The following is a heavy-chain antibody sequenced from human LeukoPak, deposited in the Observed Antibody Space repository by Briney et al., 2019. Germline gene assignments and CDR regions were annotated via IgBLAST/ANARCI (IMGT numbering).Heavy chain of an antibody. D-gene: IGHD3-3*01. Sequence: GGPLRLSCAASGFTFSTYWMSWVRQAPGKGGEWVANIKQEGSEKYSVDSVKGRFTISRDNAKNSLYLQMNSLRAEDTAVYYCATYFTNFWSGYYPSYWGQGTLVTVSS. V-gene: IGHV3-7*05. CDR1: GFTFSTYW. J-gene: IGHJ4*02. CDR3: ATYFTNFWSGYYPSY. CDR2: IKQEGSEK.